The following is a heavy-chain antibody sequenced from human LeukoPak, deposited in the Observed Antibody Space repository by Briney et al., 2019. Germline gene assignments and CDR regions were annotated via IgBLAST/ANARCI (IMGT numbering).Heavy chain of an antibody. J-gene: IGHJ4*02. CDR2: IAYDGSRA. Sequence: GSLRLSCAGSGFTFGGYGMHWFRQTPGKGLEWAAVIAYDGSRAFYADSVKGRFTISRDNSKNTMSVQMDDLRAEDTAVYYCTRYNNDHFDYWGQGTLVTVSS. V-gene: IGHV3-33*01. CDR1: GFTFGGYG. D-gene: IGHD1-14*01. CDR3: TRYNNDHFDY.